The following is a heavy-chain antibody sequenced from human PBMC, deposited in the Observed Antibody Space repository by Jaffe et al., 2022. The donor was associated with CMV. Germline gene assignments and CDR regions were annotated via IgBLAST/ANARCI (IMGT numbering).Heavy chain of an antibody. J-gene: IGHJ5*02. CDR3: ARDGDILTYNWFDP. CDR2: IYSGGST. Sequence: EVQLVESGGGLVQPGGSLRLSCAASGFTVSSNYMSWVRQAPGKGLEWVSVIYSGGSTYYADSVKGRFTISRDNSKNTLYLQMNSLRAEDTAVYYCARDGDILTYNWFDPWGQGTLVTVSS. D-gene: IGHD3-9*01. CDR1: GFTVSSNY. V-gene: IGHV3-66*01.